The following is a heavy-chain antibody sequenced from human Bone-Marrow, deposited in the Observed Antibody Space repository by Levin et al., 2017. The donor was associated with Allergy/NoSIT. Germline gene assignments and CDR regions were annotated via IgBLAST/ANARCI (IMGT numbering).Heavy chain of an antibody. J-gene: IGHJ6*02. CDR3: ATRSLGQQLVPGYYYYGMDV. CDR1: GFTFSSYG. Sequence: LSLTCAASGFTFSSYGMHWVRQAPGKGLEWVAVISYDGSNKYYADSVKGRFTISRDNSKNTLYLQMNSLRAEDTAVYYCATRSLGQQLVPGYYYYGMDVWGQGTTVTVSS. CDR2: ISYDGSNK. V-gene: IGHV3-30*03. D-gene: IGHD6-13*01.